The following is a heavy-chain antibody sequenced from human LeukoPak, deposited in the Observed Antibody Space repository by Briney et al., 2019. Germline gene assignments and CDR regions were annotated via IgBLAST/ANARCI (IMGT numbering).Heavy chain of an antibody. V-gene: IGHV3-23*01. CDR3: AKDPVRGVIKAFYFDY. CDR2: ISGSGGST. J-gene: IGHJ4*02. D-gene: IGHD3-10*01. Sequence: GGSLRLSCAASGFTFSSYAMSWVRQAPGKGLEWVSAISGSGGSTYYADSVKGRFTISRDNSKNTLYLQMNSLRAEDTAVYYCAKDPVRGVIKAFYFDYWGQGTLVTVSS. CDR1: GFTFSSYA.